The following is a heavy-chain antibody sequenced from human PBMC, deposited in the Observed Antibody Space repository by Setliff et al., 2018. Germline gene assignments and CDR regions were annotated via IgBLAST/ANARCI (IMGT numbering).Heavy chain of an antibody. D-gene: IGHD3-10*01. V-gene: IGHV4-61*09. Sequence: SETLSLTCTVSDGSLYSGNYYWTWIRQPAGKALEWIGHIHGTEGSHYNPSRESRVTVSRDKSPNQFSLMLRSVTAADTALYYCARGYYHGRGYYYLPCSFDSWGRGIVVTVSS. CDR1: DGSLYSGNYY. CDR3: ARGYYHGRGYYYLPCSFDS. CDR2: IHGTEGS. J-gene: IGHJ4*02.